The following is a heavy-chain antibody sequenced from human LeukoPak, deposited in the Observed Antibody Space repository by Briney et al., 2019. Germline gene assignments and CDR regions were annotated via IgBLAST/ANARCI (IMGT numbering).Heavy chain of an antibody. CDR2: ISWNSGSI. CDR3: AKAVTTPIYYYYGMDV. Sequence: GRSLRLSCAASGFTFDDYAMHWVRQAPGKGLEWVSGISWNSGSIGYADSVKGRFTISRDNSKNTLYLQMNSLRAEDTAVYYCAKAVTTPIYYYYGMDVWGQGTTVTVSS. CDR1: GFTFDDYA. V-gene: IGHV3-9*01. J-gene: IGHJ6*02. D-gene: IGHD4-17*01.